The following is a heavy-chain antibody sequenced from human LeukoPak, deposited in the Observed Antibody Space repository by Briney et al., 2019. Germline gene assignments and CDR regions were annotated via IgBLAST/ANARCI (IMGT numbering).Heavy chain of an antibody. CDR3: AKEGDYGSGSCYYYGMDV. CDR2: ISGSGGST. V-gene: IGHV3-23*01. CDR1: GFTFSSYA. D-gene: IGHD3-10*01. Sequence: GGSLRLSCAASGFTFSSYAMSWVRQAPGKGLEWVSAISGSGGSTYYADSVKGRFTISRDNSKNTLYLQMNSLRAEDTAVYYCAKEGDYGSGSCYYYGMDVWGKGTTVTVSS. J-gene: IGHJ6*04.